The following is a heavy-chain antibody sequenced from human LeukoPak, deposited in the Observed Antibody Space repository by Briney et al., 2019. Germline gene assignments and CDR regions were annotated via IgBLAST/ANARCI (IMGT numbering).Heavy chain of an antibody. CDR3: ARGIALLWFGELLHDAFDI. Sequence: GGALRLSCAASGFTFNYYWMHWVRQAPGKGLVWVSRIHSDGSSTTNADSVKGRFTISRDNAKNTLWLQMNSLRDEDTAVYYCARGIALLWFGELLHDAFDIWGQGTMVTVSS. V-gene: IGHV3-74*03. CDR1: GFTFNYYW. CDR2: IHSDGSST. J-gene: IGHJ3*02. D-gene: IGHD3-10*01.